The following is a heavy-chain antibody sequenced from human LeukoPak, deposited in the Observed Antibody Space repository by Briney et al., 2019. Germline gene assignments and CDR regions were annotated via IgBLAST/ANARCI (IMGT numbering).Heavy chain of an antibody. CDR2: INPNSGGT. CDR3: ARGCLIFGVVMPPDDY. D-gene: IGHD3-3*01. CDR1: GYTFTGYY. Sequence: GASVKVSCKASGYTFTGYYMHWVRQAPGQGLEWMGWINPNSGGTNYAQKFQGRVTMTRDTSISTAYMELSRLRSDDTAVYYCARGCLIFGVVMPPDDYWGQGTLVSGSS. V-gene: IGHV1-2*02. J-gene: IGHJ4*02.